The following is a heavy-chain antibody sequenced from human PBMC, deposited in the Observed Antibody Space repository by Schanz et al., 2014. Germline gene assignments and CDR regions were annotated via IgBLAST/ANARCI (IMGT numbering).Heavy chain of an antibody. Sequence: EVKLVESGGGLVKPGGSLRLSCATSGFTFSQAWMSWVRQAPGKGLEWVSSISGGGGSTRYGESLRGRFYISRDNSKNTLYLQMSSLRAEDTAVYYCARSGVDVWGQGTTVTVSS. CDR2: ISGGGGST. CDR1: GFTFSQAW. D-gene: IGHD3-10*01. CDR3: ARSGVDV. J-gene: IGHJ6*02. V-gene: IGHV3-23*04.